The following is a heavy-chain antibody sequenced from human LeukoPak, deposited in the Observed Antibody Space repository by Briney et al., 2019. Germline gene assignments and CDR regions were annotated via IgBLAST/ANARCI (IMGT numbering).Heavy chain of an antibody. J-gene: IGHJ4*02. CDR3: ARDPRTYYYDSSGYFY. CDR2: ISSSSSYI. V-gene: IGHV3-21*01. CDR1: GFTFSSYS. D-gene: IGHD3-22*01. Sequence: GGSLRLSCAASGFTFSSYSMNWVRQAPGKGLEWVLSISSSSSYIYYADSVKGRFTISRDNAKNSLYLQMNSLRAEDTAVYYCARDPRTYYYDSSGYFYWGQGTLVTVSS.